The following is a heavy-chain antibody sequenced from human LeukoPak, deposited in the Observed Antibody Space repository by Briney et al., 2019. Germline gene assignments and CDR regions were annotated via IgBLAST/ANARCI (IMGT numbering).Heavy chain of an antibody. CDR2: INPNSGGT. Sequence: ASVKVSCKASGYTFTGYYMHWVRQAPGQGLEGMGWINPNSGGTNYAQKFQGRVTMTRDTSISTAYMELSRLRSDDTAVYYCARKMVGGAIPFDYWGQGTLVTVSS. D-gene: IGHD1-26*01. CDR1: GYTFTGYY. J-gene: IGHJ4*02. CDR3: ARKMVGGAIPFDY. V-gene: IGHV1-2*02.